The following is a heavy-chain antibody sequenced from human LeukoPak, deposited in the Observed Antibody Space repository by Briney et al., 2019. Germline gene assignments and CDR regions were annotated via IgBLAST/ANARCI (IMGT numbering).Heavy chain of an antibody. D-gene: IGHD3-10*01. CDR3: ATGGFGPFEA. V-gene: IGHV4-34*01. CDR1: GGSFSGYY. CDR2: INHSGST. J-gene: IGHJ5*02. Sequence: KTSETLSLTCAVYGGSFSGYYWSWIRQPPGKGLEWIGEINHSGSTNYNPSLKSRVTISVDTSKNQFSLKLSSVTAADTAVYYCATGGFGPFEAWGQGMLVTVSS.